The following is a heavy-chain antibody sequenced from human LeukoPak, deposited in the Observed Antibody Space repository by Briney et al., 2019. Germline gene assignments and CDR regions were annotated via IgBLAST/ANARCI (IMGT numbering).Heavy chain of an antibody. J-gene: IGHJ4*02. D-gene: IGHD1-26*01. CDR2: IRYDGSNK. CDR3: AKDRSPFERWDLLRVDY. CDR1: GFTFSSYG. Sequence: GGSLRLSCAASGFTFSSYGMHWVRQAPGKGLEWVAFIRYDGSNKFYADSVKGRFTISRDNSKNTLYLQMNGLRAEDTAVYYCAKDRSPFERWDLLRVDYWGQGTLVTVSS. V-gene: IGHV3-30*02.